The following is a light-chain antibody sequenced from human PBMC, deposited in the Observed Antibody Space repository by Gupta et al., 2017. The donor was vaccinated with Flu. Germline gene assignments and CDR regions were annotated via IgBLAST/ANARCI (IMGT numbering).Light chain of an antibody. J-gene: IGLJ2*01. Sequence: QSVLTQPPSASGTPGQRDAISCSGSYSNIEFNDVYWYQQYPGMAPKLVIYDNNQRHSGVPDRFSASKSGASASLAISDLQAEDEADYYCAAWDHSRNRPVFGTGTKMAVL. CDR3: AAWDHSRNRPV. CDR1: YSNIEFND. V-gene: IGLV1-47*01. CDR2: DNN.